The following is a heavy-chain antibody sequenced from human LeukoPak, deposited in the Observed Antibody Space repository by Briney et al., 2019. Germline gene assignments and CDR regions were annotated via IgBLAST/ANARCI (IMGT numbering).Heavy chain of an antibody. V-gene: IGHV4-39*01. CDR1: GGSISNNNYL. J-gene: IGHJ3*02. CDR3: ARASWSGSDAFDI. D-gene: IGHD3-3*01. CDR2: IYYRGST. Sequence: PSETLSLTCTVSGGSISNNNYLWGWIRQPPGKGLEWIGSIYYRGSTYYNPSLKSRVTISVDTSKSQFSLKLSSVTAADTAVYFCARASWSGSDAFDIWGQGTMVTVSS.